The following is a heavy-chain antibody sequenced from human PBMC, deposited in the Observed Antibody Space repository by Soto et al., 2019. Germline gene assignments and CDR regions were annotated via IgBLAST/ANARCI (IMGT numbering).Heavy chain of an antibody. J-gene: IGHJ6*03. CDR1: GFTFSTYA. CDR2: ISGSGSDR. Sequence: EVQVLESGGGLVQPGGSLRLSCVASGFTFSTYAMNWVRQAPGKGLEWVSGISGSGSDRYYADSVRGRFTISRDNSNNTLNLQMDSLRAEDTAISYCTKPPRYYYYYMDVWGKGTTVTVSS. CDR3: TKPPRYYYYYMDV. V-gene: IGHV3-23*01.